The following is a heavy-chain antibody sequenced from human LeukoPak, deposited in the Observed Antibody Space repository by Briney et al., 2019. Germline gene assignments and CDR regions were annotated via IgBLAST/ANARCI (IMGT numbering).Heavy chain of an antibody. Sequence: ASVKVSCKASGYTFTSYAMHWVRQAPGQRLEWMGWINAGNDNTKYSQKFQGRVTITRDTSASTAYMELSSLRSGDTAVYYCARDLGDCTGGTCYPNWFDPWGQGTLVTVSS. V-gene: IGHV1-3*01. CDR2: INAGNDNT. CDR3: ARDLGDCTGGTCYPNWFDP. J-gene: IGHJ5*02. D-gene: IGHD2-15*01. CDR1: GYTFTSYA.